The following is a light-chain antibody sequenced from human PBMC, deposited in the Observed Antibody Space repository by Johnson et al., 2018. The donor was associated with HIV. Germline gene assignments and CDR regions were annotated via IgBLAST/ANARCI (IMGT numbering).Light chain of an antibody. J-gene: IGLJ1*01. CDR1: SSNIGNNY. Sequence: QSVLTQPPSVSAAPGQKVTISCSGSSSNIGNNYVSWYQQLPGTAPKLLIYDNNKRPSGIPDRFSGSKSGKSATLGITGLQTGYEADYYCGTWDRILNSYFFGTGTKVSVL. V-gene: IGLV1-51*01. CDR3: GTWDRILNSYF. CDR2: DNN.